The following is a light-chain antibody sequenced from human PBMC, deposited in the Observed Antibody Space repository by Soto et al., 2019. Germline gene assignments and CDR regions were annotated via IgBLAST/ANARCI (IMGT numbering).Light chain of an antibody. Sequence: DIQMTQSPSTLSASVGDRVTITCRSSQSISSWLAWYQQKPGKAPKALIYRASALESGVPSRFSGSGSGTDFTLTISSLQPDDVATYYCQHYNGRSFTFGQGTKLEIK. CDR2: RAS. CDR3: QHYNGRSFT. V-gene: IGKV1-5*03. J-gene: IGKJ2*01. CDR1: QSISSW.